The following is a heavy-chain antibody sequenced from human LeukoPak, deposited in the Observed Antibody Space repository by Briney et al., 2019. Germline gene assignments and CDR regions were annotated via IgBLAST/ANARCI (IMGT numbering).Heavy chain of an antibody. J-gene: IGHJ4*02. Sequence: PGGSLRLSCAASGFTFSSYSMNWVRQAPGKGLEWVSSISSSSSYIYYADSVKGRFTISRDNAKNSLYLQMNSLRAEDTAVYYCARDGWSTMVRGVIDFDYWGQGTLVTVSS. CDR2: ISSSSSYI. CDR1: GFTFSSYS. CDR3: ARDGWSTMVRGVIDFDY. V-gene: IGHV3-21*01. D-gene: IGHD3-10*01.